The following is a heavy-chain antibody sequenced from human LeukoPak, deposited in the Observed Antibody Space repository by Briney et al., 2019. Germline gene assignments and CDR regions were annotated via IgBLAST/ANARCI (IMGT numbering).Heavy chain of an antibody. CDR1: GFTFDDYT. J-gene: IGHJ4*02. CDR2: ISWDGGST. V-gene: IGHV3-43*01. CDR3: AKDHYYGSGSYSRWVYFDY. D-gene: IGHD3-10*01. Sequence: GGSLRLSCAASGFTFDDYTMHWVRQAPGKGLEWVSLISWDGGSTYYADSVKGRCTISRDNSKNSLYLQMNSLRTEDTALYFCAKDHYYGSGSYSRWVYFDYWGQGTLVTVSS.